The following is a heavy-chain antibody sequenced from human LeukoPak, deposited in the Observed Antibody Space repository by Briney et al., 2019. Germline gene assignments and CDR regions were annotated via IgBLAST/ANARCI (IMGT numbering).Heavy chain of an antibody. CDR3: AKDGGLWVSAHWGDS. D-gene: IGHD7-27*01. V-gene: IGHV3-23*01. J-gene: IGHJ4*02. CDR1: GFTFSSYT. Sequence: GGSLRLSCAASGFTFSSYTMSWVRQAPGKGLEWVSTITTSDGNTYYADSVKGRFTVSRDNSKNSLYLQMNSLRAEDTAVYYCAKDGGLWVSAHWGDSWGRGTLVTVSS. CDR2: ITTSDGNT.